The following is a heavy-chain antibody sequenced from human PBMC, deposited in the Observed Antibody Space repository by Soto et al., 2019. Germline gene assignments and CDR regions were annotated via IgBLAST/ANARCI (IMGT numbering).Heavy chain of an antibody. CDR3: ARDGSPDVYDILSGYYMAMAYFDY. CDR1: GFTFSTYW. V-gene: IGHV3-7*01. CDR2: IKQDGSEK. D-gene: IGHD3-9*01. J-gene: IGHJ4*02. Sequence: GGSLRLSCAVSGFTFSTYWMSWVRQAPGKGLEWVANIKQDGSEKYYVDSVKGRFTISRDNAKNSLFLQMNSLRAEDTAVYYCARDGSPDVYDILSGYYMAMAYFDYWGQGTLVTLSS.